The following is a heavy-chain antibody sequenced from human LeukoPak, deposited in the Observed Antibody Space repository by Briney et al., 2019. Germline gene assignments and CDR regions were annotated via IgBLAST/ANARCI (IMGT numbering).Heavy chain of an antibody. CDR3: TSSPEAEYFQH. Sequence: PGGSLRLSCAASGFTFSTYVMHWVRQASGKGLEWVGRIRSKSNTYATAYAASVKGRFTISRDDSKNTAYLQMNSLKTEDTAVYYCTSSPEAEYFQHWGQGTLVTVSS. D-gene: IGHD3/OR15-3a*01. CDR1: GFTFSTYV. V-gene: IGHV3-73*01. J-gene: IGHJ1*01. CDR2: IRSKSNTYAT.